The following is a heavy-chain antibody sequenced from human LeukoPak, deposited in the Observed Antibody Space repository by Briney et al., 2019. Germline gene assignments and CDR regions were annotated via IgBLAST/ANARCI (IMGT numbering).Heavy chain of an antibody. D-gene: IGHD3-10*01. J-gene: IGHJ4*02. V-gene: IGHV4-39*07. Sequence: SETLSLNCTVSGRSISSSNCYWGWIRQPPGKGLEWIGSIYFSGGTYYNASLKSRVTISVDTSKNQFSLKLSSVTAADTAVYYCARGPPGSYYGWGQGTLVTVSS. CDR3: ARGPPGSYYG. CDR2: IYFSGGT. CDR1: GRSISSSNCY.